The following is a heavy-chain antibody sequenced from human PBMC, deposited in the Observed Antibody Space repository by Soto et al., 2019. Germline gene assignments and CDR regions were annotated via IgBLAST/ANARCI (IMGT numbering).Heavy chain of an antibody. CDR3: ARDDIPGRAVAIYGMDI. V-gene: IGHV3-33*01. CDR1: GFTFSNYG. CDR2: IWYDGSNE. D-gene: IGHD6-19*01. J-gene: IGHJ6*02. Sequence: QVQLVESGGCVVQPGRSLRLSCAASGFTFSNYGMHWVRQAPGKGLGWVAVIWYDGSNEYYADSVKGRFTISRDNSKNTLYLQMNSLRAEDTAVYYCARDDIPGRAVAIYGMDIWGQGTTVTVSS.